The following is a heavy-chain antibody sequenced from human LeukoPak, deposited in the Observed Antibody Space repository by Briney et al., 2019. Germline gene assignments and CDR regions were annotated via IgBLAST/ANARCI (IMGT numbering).Heavy chain of an antibody. Sequence: GGSLRLSCAVSGVTFRSYGMHWVRQAPGKGLESLALISSDGNDKLYGDSVRGRFTISRDDSKSTLYLQMNSLRAEDTAVYYCTTKVTRGNSGDDYDDWGQGTLVTVSS. D-gene: IGHD5-12*01. CDR2: ISSDGNDK. J-gene: IGHJ4*02. CDR1: GVTFRSYG. V-gene: IGHV3-30*03. CDR3: TTKVTRGNSGDDYDD.